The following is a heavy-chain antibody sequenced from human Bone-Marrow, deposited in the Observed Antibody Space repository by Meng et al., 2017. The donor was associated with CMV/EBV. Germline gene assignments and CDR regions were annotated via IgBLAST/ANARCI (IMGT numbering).Heavy chain of an antibody. V-gene: IGHV3-21*01. CDR2: ISSSRSYI. CDR1: GFTFNTYT. Sequence: GESLKISCAPSGFTFNTYTIHWVRQAPGKGLEWVSSISSSRSYINYADSVKGRFTISRDNAKNSVFLQLSSLRVEDTAVYYCARERLYQPLWGDALAVWGQGTKVTGSS. CDR3: ARERLYQPLWGDALAV. D-gene: IGHD2-2*01. J-gene: IGHJ3*01.